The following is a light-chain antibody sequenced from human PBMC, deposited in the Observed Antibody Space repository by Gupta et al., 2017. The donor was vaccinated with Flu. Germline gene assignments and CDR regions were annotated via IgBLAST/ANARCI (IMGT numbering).Light chain of an antibody. CDR1: KSVSSY. CDR3: QQRRHWPWT. Sequence: PAPLALAPGESATRSSRARKSVSSYLDWYQQKPGQAPRLLIYEASNRATGIPDRFSGSGSGTDFTLTISSLEPEDFAVYYCQQRRHWPWTFGQGTKVEIK. CDR2: EAS. V-gene: IGKV3-11*01. J-gene: IGKJ1*01.